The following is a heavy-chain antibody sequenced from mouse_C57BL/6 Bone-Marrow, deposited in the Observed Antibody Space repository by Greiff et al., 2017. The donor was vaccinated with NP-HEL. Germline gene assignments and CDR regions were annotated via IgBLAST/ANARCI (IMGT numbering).Heavy chain of an antibody. J-gene: IGHJ4*01. Sequence: VQLQQSGAELVRPGASVKLSCTVSGFNIKDDYMHWVTQRPEQGLEWIGWIDPENGDNEYASQFQGKATITAATSSNTAYLQLSSLTSEDTAVYYCTTGGSSPYAMDYWGQGTSVTVSS. CDR1: GFNIKDDY. CDR2: IDPENGDN. CDR3: TTGGSSPYAMDY. D-gene: IGHD1-1*01. V-gene: IGHV14-4*01.